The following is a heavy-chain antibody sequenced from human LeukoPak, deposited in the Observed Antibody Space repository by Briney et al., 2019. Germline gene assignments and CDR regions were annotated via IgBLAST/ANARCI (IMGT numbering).Heavy chain of an antibody. V-gene: IGHV1-2*02. Sequence: ASVKVSCKASGYTFTGYYIHWVRQAPGQGFECMGWINPNSGGTNYAQKFQGRVTMTRDTSISTAYMELNRLRSDDTAVYYCARGGSGSYFSWLDPWGQGTLVTVSS. CDR3: ARGGSGSYFSWLDP. D-gene: IGHD3-10*01. CDR1: GYTFTGYY. CDR2: INPNSGGT. J-gene: IGHJ5*02.